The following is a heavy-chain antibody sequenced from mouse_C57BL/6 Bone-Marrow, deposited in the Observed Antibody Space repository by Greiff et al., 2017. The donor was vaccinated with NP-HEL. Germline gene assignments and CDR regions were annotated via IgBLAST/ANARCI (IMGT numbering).Heavy chain of an antibody. J-gene: IGHJ3*01. Sequence: VQLQQPGAELVKPGASVKMSCKASGYTFTSYWITWVKQRPGQGLEWIGDIYPGSGSTNYNEKFKSKATLTVDTSSSTAYMQLSSLTSEDSAVYYCARGGFYYGNYAAYWGQGTLVTVSA. CDR2: IYPGSGST. CDR1: GYTFTSYW. D-gene: IGHD2-1*01. CDR3: ARGGFYYGNYAAY. V-gene: IGHV1-55*01.